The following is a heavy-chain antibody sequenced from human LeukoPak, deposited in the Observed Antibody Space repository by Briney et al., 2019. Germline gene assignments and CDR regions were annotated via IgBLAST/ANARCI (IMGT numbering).Heavy chain of an antibody. CDR1: GGSISSSSYY. V-gene: IGHV4-39*07. CDR2: IYYSGST. J-gene: IGHJ3*02. D-gene: IGHD2-2*01. CDR3: ARGSYCSSTSCYSNDAFDI. Sequence: SETLSLTCTVSGGSISSSSYYWGWIRQPPGKGLEWIGSIYYSGSTNYNPSLKSRVTISVDTSKNQFSLKLSSVTAADTAVYYCARGSYCSSTSCYSNDAFDIWGQGTMVTVSS.